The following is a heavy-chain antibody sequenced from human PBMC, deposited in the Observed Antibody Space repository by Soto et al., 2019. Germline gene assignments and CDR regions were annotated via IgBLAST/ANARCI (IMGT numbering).Heavy chain of an antibody. D-gene: IGHD3-10*01. CDR3: ARVETMVRGVIRELGWFDP. CDR1: GGTFSSYA. V-gene: IGHV1-69*01. J-gene: IGHJ5*02. CDR2: IIPIFGTA. Sequence: QVQLVQSGAEVKKPGSSVKVSCKASGGTFSSYAISWVRQAPGQGLEWMGGIIPIFGTANYAQKFQGRVTSPADESTSTAYMELSSVRSEDTAVYYCARVETMVRGVIRELGWFDPWGQGTLVTVSS.